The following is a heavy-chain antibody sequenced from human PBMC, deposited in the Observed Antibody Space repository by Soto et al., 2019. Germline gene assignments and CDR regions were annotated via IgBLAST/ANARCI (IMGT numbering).Heavy chain of an antibody. CDR3: ARVMLPSTRNYFYYGLDV. CDR2: IIPVFGTA. Sequence: GASVNVSCKASGGTFGSYAISWVRQAPGQGLEWMGGIIPVFGTANSAQKFQGRVTITADESTSTAYMELRSLRSEDTAVYYCARVMLPSTRNYFYYGLDVWGQGTTVTVSS. J-gene: IGHJ6*02. D-gene: IGHD2-15*01. V-gene: IGHV1-69*13. CDR1: GGTFGSYA.